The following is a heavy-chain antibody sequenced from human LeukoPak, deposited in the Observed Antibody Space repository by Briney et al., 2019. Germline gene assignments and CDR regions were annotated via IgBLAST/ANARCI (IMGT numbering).Heavy chain of an antibody. CDR2: ISSSGSTI. J-gene: IGHJ6*02. CDR3: ARDDIVVVPAAHYYYYGMDV. Sequence: GGSLRLSCAASGFTFSDYYMSWIRQAPGKGLEWVSYISSSGSTIYYADSVKGRFTISRDNAKNSLYLQMNSLRAEDTAVCYCARDDIVVVPAAHYYYYGMDVWGQGTTVTVSS. V-gene: IGHV3-11*01. CDR1: GFTFSDYY. D-gene: IGHD2-2*01.